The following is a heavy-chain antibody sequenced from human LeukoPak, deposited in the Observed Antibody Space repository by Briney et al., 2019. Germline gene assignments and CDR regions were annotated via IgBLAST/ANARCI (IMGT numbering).Heavy chain of an antibody. CDR3: AKSGSGSYSLYYYYYMDV. V-gene: IGHV3-23*01. Sequence: GGSLRLSCAASGFTFSSYAMSWVRQAPGKGLEWVSAISGSGGSTYCADSVKGRFTISTDHSKNTLYLQMNSLRAEDTAVYYCAKSGSGSYSLYYYYYMDVWGKGTPVTVSS. CDR1: GFTFSSYA. D-gene: IGHD1-26*01. CDR2: ISGSGGST. J-gene: IGHJ6*03.